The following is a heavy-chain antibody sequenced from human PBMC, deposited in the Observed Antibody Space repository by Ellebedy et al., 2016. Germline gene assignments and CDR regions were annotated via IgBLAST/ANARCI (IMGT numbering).Heavy chain of an antibody. CDR3: ARGDSTGWYFWDY. CDR1: GGSVSSGGYY. CDR2: IYYSVST. J-gene: IGHJ4*02. D-gene: IGHD6-19*01. Sequence: GSLRLXXTVSGGSVSSGGYYWSWIRQPPGKGLEWIGYIYYSVSTKYKPSLQSRVTISVATSKNQFSLKLSSVTAADTAVYYCARGDSTGWYFWDYWGQGILVSVSS. V-gene: IGHV4-61*08.